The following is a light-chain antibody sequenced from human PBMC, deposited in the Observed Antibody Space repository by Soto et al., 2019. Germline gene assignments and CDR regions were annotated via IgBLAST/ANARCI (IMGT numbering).Light chain of an antibody. CDR2: DAS. CDR1: QTTNTW. CDR3: QDHLSYPST. V-gene: IGKV1-5*01. J-gene: IGKJ3*01. Sequence: GDRVTITCRASQTTNTWLAWYQQKPGTAPKLLIYDASSLEGGVPSRFSASGSGTEFTLTISSLQPDDLATYYCQDHLSYPSTFGPGTKVDIK.